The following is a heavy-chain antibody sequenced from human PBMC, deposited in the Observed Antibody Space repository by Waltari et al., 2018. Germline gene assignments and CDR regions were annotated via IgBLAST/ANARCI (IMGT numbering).Heavy chain of an antibody. V-gene: IGHV1-2*06. J-gene: IGHJ4*02. CDR2: INPNSGGT. Sequence: QVQLVQSGAEVKKPGASVKVSCKASGYTFTGYYMHWVRQAPGQGLEWMGRINPNSGGTNYAQKFQGRVTMTRDTSISTAYMELSRLRSDDTAVYYCARVIVPELVVYANARGFDYWGQGTLVTVSS. CDR1: GYTFTGYY. CDR3: ARVIVPELVVYANARGFDY. D-gene: IGHD2-8*02.